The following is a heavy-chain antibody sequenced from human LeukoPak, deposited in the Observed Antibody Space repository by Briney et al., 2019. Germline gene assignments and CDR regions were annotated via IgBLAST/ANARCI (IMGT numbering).Heavy chain of an antibody. D-gene: IGHD6-6*01. V-gene: IGHV1-3*01. CDR3: ARGRIAARPDWFDP. CDR1: GYTFTSYG. CDR2: INAGNGNT. J-gene: IGHJ5*02. Sequence: GASVKVSCKASGYTFTSYGISWVRQAPGQRLEWMGWINAGNGNTKYSQKFQGRVTITRDTSASTAYMELSSLRSEDTAVYYCARGRIAARPDWFDPWGQGTLVTVSS.